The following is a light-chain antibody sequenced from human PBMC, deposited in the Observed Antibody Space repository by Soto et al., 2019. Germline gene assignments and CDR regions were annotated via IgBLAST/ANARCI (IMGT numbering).Light chain of an antibody. V-gene: IGKV1-5*03. CDR1: QSISSW. CDR2: RAS. J-gene: IGKJ3*01. Sequence: DIQMTQSPSTLSASVGDRVTITCRASQSISSWLAWYQQKPGKAPKLLIYRASNLESGVPSRFTGSGSGTEFTLTIRSLQPDDFATYYCQQYKSSILTFGPGTKVDIK. CDR3: QQYKSSILT.